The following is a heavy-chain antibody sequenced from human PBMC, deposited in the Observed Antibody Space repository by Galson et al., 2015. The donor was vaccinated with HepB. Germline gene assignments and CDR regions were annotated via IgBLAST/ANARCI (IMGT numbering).Heavy chain of an antibody. V-gene: IGHV3-73*01. Sequence: SLRLSCAASGFTFSGSTMHWVRQASGKGLEWVGRIRSKANNYATGYAASVKGRFTISRDDSKNTAYLQMNSLKSEDTAVYYCTRWTPGGAGFDYWGQGTLVTVSS. CDR1: GFTFSGST. D-gene: IGHD3-10*01. J-gene: IGHJ4*02. CDR3: TRWTPGGAGFDY. CDR2: IRSKANNYAT.